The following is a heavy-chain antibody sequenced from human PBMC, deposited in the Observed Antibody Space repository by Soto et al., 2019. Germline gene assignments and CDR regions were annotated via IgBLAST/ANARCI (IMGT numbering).Heavy chain of an antibody. CDR1: GFTFSNYA. CDR3: VKDGDLSRDGYNAFDY. V-gene: IGHV3-23*01. CDR2: SISNVGP. D-gene: IGHD5-12*01. Sequence: PGGSLRLSCAASGFTFSNYAMNWVRQAPGKGLEWVSSISNVGPYYADSVKGRFTISRDTSKNTLYLQMNSLRAEDTAVYYCVKDGDLSRDGYNAFDYWGQGTLVTVSS. J-gene: IGHJ4*02.